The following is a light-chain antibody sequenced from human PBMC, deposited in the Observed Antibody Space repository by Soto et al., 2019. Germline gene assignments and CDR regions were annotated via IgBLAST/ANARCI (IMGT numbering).Light chain of an antibody. V-gene: IGKV3-20*01. CDR1: QIINNNY. J-gene: IGKJ1*01. CDR2: DVF. Sequence: EIVLTQSPGTLSLSPGERATLSCRASQIINNNYLAWYQQKPGQAPRLLIYDVFNRTTGIPDRFSGSGSGTDFTLTISRLEPEDFAGYYCQRYGNSKTFGQGTKVEIK. CDR3: QRYGNSKT.